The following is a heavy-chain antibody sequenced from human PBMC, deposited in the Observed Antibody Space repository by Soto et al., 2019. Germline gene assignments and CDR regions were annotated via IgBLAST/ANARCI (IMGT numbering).Heavy chain of an antibody. CDR3: ARDGYYDSGSYGMDV. CDR1: GYTFNNYG. Sequence: QVQLVQSGAEVKKPGASVKVSCKTSGYTFNNYGISWVRQAPGQGLEWMGWISDYNGNTNYPQKFQGIVTMTTDTSTKTVYMVLTSLRSDDTAVYYCARDGYYDSGSYGMDVWGRGTTVTVSS. D-gene: IGHD3-10*01. CDR2: ISDYNGNT. J-gene: IGHJ6*02. V-gene: IGHV1-18*01.